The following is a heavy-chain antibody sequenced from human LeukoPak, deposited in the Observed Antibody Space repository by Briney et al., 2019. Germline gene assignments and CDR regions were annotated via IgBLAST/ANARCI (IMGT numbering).Heavy chain of an antibody. V-gene: IGHV4-59*01. Sequence: ASETLSLTCTVSGGSISSYYWSWIRQPPGKGLEWIGYIYYSGSTNYNPSLKSRVTISVDTSKNQFSLKLSSVTAADTAVYYCARGAAGYYYMDVWGKGTTVTISS. CDR2: IYYSGST. J-gene: IGHJ6*03. CDR1: GGSISSYY. CDR3: ARGAAGYYYMDV. D-gene: IGHD6-13*01.